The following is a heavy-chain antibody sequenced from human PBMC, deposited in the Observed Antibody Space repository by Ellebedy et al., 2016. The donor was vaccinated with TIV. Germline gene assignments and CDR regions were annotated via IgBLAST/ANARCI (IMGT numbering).Heavy chain of an antibody. V-gene: IGHV3-33*01. CDR3: ARDIGYPSGDFDY. CDR1: GFTFRRHG. J-gene: IGHJ4*02. D-gene: IGHD1-26*01. Sequence: GESLKFSCAASGFTFRRHGMHWVRQAPGKGLEWVAVIWYDGSDQYYADYVKGRFTVSRDNSKTTLYLQMNSLRAEDTAVYYCARDIGYPSGDFDYWGQGTLVTVSS. CDR2: IWYDGSDQ.